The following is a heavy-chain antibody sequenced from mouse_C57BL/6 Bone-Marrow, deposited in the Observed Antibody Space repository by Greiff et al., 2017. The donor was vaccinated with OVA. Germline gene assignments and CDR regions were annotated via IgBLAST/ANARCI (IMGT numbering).Heavy chain of an antibody. J-gene: IGHJ2*01. V-gene: IGHV1-9*01. CDR1: GYTFTGYW. D-gene: IGHD1-1*01. CDR3: ARDNGSSPYYFDY. Sequence: VQLQQSGAELMKPGASVKLSCKATGYTFTGYWIEWVKQRPGHGLEWIGEILPGSGSTTYNEKFKGKATFTADTSSNTAYMQLSSLTTEDSAIYYCARDNGSSPYYFDYWGQGTTLTVSS. CDR2: ILPGSGST.